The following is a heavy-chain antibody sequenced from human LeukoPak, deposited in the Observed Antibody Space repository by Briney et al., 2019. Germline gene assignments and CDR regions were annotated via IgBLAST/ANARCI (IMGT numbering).Heavy chain of an antibody. CDR1: EFTFSSSA. J-gene: IGHJ4*02. Sequence: GGSLRLSCAASEFTFSSSAMSWVRQAPGKGLEWVSSISGSDDTTEYADSVKGRFTISRDNSKNTLFLHMNSLRAEDTAVYYCAKGGSVWYFFDYWGQGTLVTVSS. CDR2: ISGSDDTT. V-gene: IGHV3-23*01. CDR3: AKGGSVWYFFDY. D-gene: IGHD6-19*01.